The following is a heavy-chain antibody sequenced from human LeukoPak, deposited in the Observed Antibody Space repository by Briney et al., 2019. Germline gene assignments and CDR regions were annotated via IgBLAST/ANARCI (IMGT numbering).Heavy chain of an antibody. CDR2: ISYDGSIK. CDR1: GFTFSSYA. D-gene: IGHD3-10*01. CDR3: ARHLHYYGSGNYYYYFYAMDV. V-gene: IGHV3-30*14. Sequence: GGPLRLSCAASGFTFSSYAMHWVRQAPGKGLEWVTVISYDGSIKYYADSVKGRFTISRDNSKNTLYLQLNSLRADDTAVYYCARHLHYYGSGNYYYYFYAMDVWGQGTTVTVYS. J-gene: IGHJ6*02.